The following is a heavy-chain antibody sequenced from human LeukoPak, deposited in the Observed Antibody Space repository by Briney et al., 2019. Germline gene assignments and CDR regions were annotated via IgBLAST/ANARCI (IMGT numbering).Heavy chain of an antibody. CDR2: IGPNGAST. V-gene: IGHV3-64D*06. D-gene: IGHD6-19*01. CDR1: GFTFSNHF. CDR3: ARDWGRRYSSGWYGDFDY. J-gene: IGHJ4*02. Sequence: GGSLRLSCSTSGFTFSNHFMHWVRQAPGKGLEYVSSIGPNGASTLYADSVKGRFTISRDNSKNALYLQLTSLRLEDTALYYCARDWGRRYSSGWYGDFDYWGQGTLVTVSS.